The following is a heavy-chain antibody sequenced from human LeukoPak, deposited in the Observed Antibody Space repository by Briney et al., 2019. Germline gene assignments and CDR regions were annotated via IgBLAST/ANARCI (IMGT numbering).Heavy chain of an antibody. CDR1: GFTFSSYA. CDR2: ISYDGSNT. Sequence: PGGSLRLSCAASGFTFSSYAMHWVRQAPGKGLEWVAVISYDGSNTYYADSVKGRFTVSRDDSKNTLYLQMNSLRGDDTAVYYCAKDGTSYYYIYYWGQGTLVTVSS. D-gene: IGHD2/OR15-2a*01. V-gene: IGHV3-30*04. CDR3: AKDGTSYYYIYY. J-gene: IGHJ4*02.